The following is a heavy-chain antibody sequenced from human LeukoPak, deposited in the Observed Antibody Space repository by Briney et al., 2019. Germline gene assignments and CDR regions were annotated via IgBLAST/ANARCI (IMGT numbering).Heavy chain of an antibody. J-gene: IGHJ4*02. CDR3: ARGRVGAAAGRLFDY. D-gene: IGHD6-13*01. CDR2: INHSGST. V-gene: IGHV4-34*01. Sequence: NPSETLSLTCAVYGGSFSGYYWSWIRQPPGKGLEWIGEINHSGSTNYNPSLKSRVTISVDTSKNQFSLKLSSVTAADTAVYYCARGRVGAAAGRLFDYWGQGTLVTVSS. CDR1: GGSFSGYY.